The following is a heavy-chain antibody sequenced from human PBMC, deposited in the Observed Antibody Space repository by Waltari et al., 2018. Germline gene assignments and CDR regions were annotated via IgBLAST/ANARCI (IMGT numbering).Heavy chain of an antibody. CDR3: ARTLPAVHHALDF. CDR1: GASISTYS. J-gene: IGHJ3*01. CDR2: IYSSGSA. D-gene: IGHD2-2*01. Sequence: QIQLQESGPGLVKPSETLSRTWTVSGASISTYSGSRIRQPAGKELEWIGNIYSSGSACYFPTLKSSVTKTVDTSKNRLSLKLKSVTAADTAVYHCARTLPAVHHALDFWGNGTMVTVSS. V-gene: IGHV4-59*12.